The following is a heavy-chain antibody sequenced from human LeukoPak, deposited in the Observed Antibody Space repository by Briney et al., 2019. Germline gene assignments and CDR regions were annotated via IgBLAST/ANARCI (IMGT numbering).Heavy chain of an antibody. Sequence: GGSLRLSCAASGFTFDDYAMHWVRQAPGRGLEWLSLNTGDDTSTYYADSVKGRFTISRDNSKNSLYLQMNSLTPEDTALYYCAKDGGYCSSTSCYRGPKYFFYGMDVWGQGTTVTVSS. CDR2: NTGDDTST. CDR1: GFTFDDYA. J-gene: IGHJ6*02. CDR3: AKDGGYCSSTSCYRGPKYFFYGMDV. V-gene: IGHV3-43*02. D-gene: IGHD2-2*01.